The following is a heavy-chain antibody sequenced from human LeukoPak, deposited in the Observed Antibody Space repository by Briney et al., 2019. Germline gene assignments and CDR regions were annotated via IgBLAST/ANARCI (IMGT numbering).Heavy chain of an antibody. CDR1: GGSISSYY. V-gene: IGHV4-4*07. CDR3: ARGEVSVLWFGELSGAFDI. J-gene: IGHJ3*02. Sequence: SETLSLTCTVSGGSISSYYWSWIRQPAGKGLEWIGRIYTSGSTNYNPSLKSRVTMSVDTSKNQFSLKLSSVTAADTAVYYCARGEVSVLWFGELSGAFDIWGQGTMVTVSS. D-gene: IGHD3-10*01. CDR2: IYTSGST.